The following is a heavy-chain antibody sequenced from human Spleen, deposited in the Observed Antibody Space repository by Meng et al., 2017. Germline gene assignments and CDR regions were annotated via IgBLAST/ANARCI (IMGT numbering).Heavy chain of an antibody. CDR2: IKQDGSEK. Sequence: GESLKISCAASGFTVSSNEMSWVRQAPGKGLEWVANIKQDGSEKDFVDSVKGRFTISRDNAKNSLFLQMNSLRAEDTAVYYCATDRGYFGYWGQGTLVTVSS. D-gene: IGHD3-10*01. CDR3: ATDRGYFGY. CDR1: GFTVSSNE. V-gene: IGHV3-7*01. J-gene: IGHJ4*02.